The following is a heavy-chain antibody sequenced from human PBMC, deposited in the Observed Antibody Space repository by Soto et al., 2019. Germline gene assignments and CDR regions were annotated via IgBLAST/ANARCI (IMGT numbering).Heavy chain of an antibody. Sequence: SETLSLTCTVSGGSISSSSYYWGWIRQPPGKGLEWIGSIYYSGSTYYNPSLKSRVTISVDTSKNQFSLKLSYVTAADTAVYYCARSYVRGKEWLRKPWSWFDPWGQGTLVTVSS. V-gene: IGHV4-39*01. J-gene: IGHJ5*02. D-gene: IGHD5-12*01. CDR3: ARSYVRGKEWLRKPWSWFDP. CDR2: IYYSGST. CDR1: GGSISSSSYY.